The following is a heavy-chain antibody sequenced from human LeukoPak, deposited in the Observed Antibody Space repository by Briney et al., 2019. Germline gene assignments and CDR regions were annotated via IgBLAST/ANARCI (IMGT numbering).Heavy chain of an antibody. CDR2: INHSGST. D-gene: IGHD2/OR15-2a*01. J-gene: IGHJ4*02. CDR3: ARATLAYTIDY. Sequence: SETLSLTCAVYGGSFSGYYWSWIRQPPGKGLEWIGEINHSGSTNYNPSLKSRVTISVDTSKNQFSLKLSSVTAADTAVYYCARATLAYTIDYWGQGTLVTVSS. CDR1: GGSFSGYY. V-gene: IGHV4-34*01.